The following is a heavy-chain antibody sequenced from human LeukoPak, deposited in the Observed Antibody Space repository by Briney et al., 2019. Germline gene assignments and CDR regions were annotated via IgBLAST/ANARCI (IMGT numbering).Heavy chain of an antibody. Sequence: GGSLRLSCAASGFTLSSYSMNWVRQAPGEGLEWVSSISSSSIYIYYADSVKGRFTISRDNAKNSLYLQMNSLRAEDTAVYYCARDWFHAIDYWGQGTLITVSS. CDR3: ARDWFHAIDY. CDR1: GFTLSSYS. J-gene: IGHJ4*02. CDR2: ISSSSIYI. V-gene: IGHV3-21*06. D-gene: IGHD2/OR15-2a*01.